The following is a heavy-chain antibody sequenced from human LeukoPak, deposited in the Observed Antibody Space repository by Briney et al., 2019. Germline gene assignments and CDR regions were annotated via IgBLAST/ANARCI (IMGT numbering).Heavy chain of an antibody. D-gene: IGHD6-19*01. CDR3: AREDSNGSEDWFDP. CDR2: INPNSGGT. J-gene: IGHJ5*02. Sequence: ASVKVSCKASGYTFTGYYMHWVRQAPGQGLEWMGWINPNSGGTNYAQKFQGRVTMTRDTSISTAYMELSRLRSDDTAVYYCAREDSNGSEDWFDPWGQGTLVTVSS. V-gene: IGHV1-2*02. CDR1: GYTFTGYY.